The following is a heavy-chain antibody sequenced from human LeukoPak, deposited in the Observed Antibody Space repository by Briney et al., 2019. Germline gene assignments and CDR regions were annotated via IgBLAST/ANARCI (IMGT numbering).Heavy chain of an antibody. D-gene: IGHD4-11*01. Sequence: GGSLRLSCAASGFTFSTYWMHWVRQAPGKGLMWVSRINRDGSSITYADSVKGRFTISRDSAKNTLYLQMNSLRAEDTAVYYCAREGANDYSNYGWFDPWGQGTLVTVSS. CDR1: GFTFSTYW. V-gene: IGHV3-74*01. CDR2: INRDGSSI. CDR3: AREGANDYSNYGWFDP. J-gene: IGHJ5*02.